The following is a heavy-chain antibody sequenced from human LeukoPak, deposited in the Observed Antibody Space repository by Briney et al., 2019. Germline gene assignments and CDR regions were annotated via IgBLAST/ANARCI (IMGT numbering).Heavy chain of an antibody. CDR1: GGTFSSYA. V-gene: IGHV1-69*01. J-gene: IGHJ6*03. D-gene: IGHD4-17*01. CDR2: IIPIFGTA. CDR3: ATAHDYGERTYYYYYMDV. Sequence: SVKVYCKASGGTFSSYAISWVRQAHGPGLEWMGRIIPIFGTANYAQKFQGRVTITADESTSTAYMELSSLRSEDTAVYYCATAHDYGERTYYYYYMDVWGKGTTVTVSS.